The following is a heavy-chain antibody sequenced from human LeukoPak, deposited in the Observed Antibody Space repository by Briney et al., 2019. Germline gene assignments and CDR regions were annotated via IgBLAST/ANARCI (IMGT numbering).Heavy chain of an antibody. J-gene: IGHJ4*02. CDR2: ITATSSST. CDR3: AKLFESGTYNNFFHY. D-gene: IGHD3-10*01. V-gene: IGHV3-23*01. Sequence: GGSLRLSCAASGFTFSSCPMSWVRQAPGKGLEWVSAITATSSSTHDADSVQGRFTISRDNSKNTLYLQMNSLRPEDTAIYYCAKLFESGTYNNFFHYWGQGTLVTVFS. CDR1: GFTFSSCP.